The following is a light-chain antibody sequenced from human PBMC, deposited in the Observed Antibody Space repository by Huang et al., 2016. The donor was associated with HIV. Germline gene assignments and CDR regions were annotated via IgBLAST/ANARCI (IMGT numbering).Light chain of an antibody. CDR3: MQRTQRPLT. CDR2: EVS. CDR1: QSLLHSDGETY. J-gene: IGKJ4*01. Sequence: DIVLTQTPLSLSVTPGQPASISCKSSQSLLHSDGETYLYRYLHKPGQSPQLLIYEVSNWFAGVPDRFSGSGSGTDFTLRISRVEAEDVGVYYCMQRTQRPLTFGGGTKVEIK. V-gene: IGKV2D-29*02.